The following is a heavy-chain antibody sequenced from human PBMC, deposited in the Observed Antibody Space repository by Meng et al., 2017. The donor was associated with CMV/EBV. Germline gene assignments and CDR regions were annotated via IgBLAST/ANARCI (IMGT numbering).Heavy chain of an antibody. CDR3: ARDPAKVVPAAIPYYYYGMDV. CDR1: GFTFSDYY. D-gene: IGHD2-2*02. Sequence: GGFLRLSCAASGFTFSDYYLSWIRQAPGKGLEWVSYISSSGSTIYYADSVKGRFTISRDNAKNSLYLQMNSLRAEDTAVYYCARDPAKVVPAAIPYYYYGMDVWGQGTTVTVSS. CDR2: ISSSGSTI. V-gene: IGHV3-11*04. J-gene: IGHJ6*02.